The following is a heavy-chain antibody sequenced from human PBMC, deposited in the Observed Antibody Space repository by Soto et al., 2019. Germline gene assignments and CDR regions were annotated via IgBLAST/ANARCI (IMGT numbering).Heavy chain of an antibody. CDR1: GFTFSSYS. Sequence: EVQLVESGGGLVQPGGSLRLSCAASGFTFSSYSMNWVRQAPGKGLEWVSYISSSSSTIYYADSVKGRFTIYRDNAKNSLYLQMNSLRAEDTAVYYCARASTYNWNYDDYWGQGTLVTVSS. CDR2: ISSSSSTI. D-gene: IGHD1-7*01. V-gene: IGHV3-48*01. J-gene: IGHJ4*02. CDR3: ARASTYNWNYDDY.